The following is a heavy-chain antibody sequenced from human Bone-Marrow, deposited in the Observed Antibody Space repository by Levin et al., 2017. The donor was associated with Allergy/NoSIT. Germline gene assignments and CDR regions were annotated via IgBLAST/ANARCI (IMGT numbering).Heavy chain of an antibody. CDR3: AHHKFWFGELPFDY. V-gene: IGHV2-5*02. CDR2: IYWDDDK. Sequence: SGPTLVKPTQTLTLSCXFSGXSXXXXXXGVGWIRQAPGKALEWLALIYWDDDKRYSPSLKSRLNITKDTSKNQVVLTMTNMAPVDTGTYYCAHHKFWFGELPFDYWGRGSLVTVSS. CDR1: GXSXXXXXXG. D-gene: IGHD3-10*01. J-gene: IGHJ4*02.